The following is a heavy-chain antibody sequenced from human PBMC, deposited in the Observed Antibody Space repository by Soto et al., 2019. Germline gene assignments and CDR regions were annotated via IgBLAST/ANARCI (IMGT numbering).Heavy chain of an antibody. V-gene: IGHV4-39*01. CDR1: GDSISSDNYY. J-gene: IGHJ4*02. Sequence: QLQLQESGPGLVKPSETLSLTCTVSGDSISSDNYYCGWISQPPGKGLEWIGSIYYTGSTYYNPSLKSRVTMSVDTSKSQFSLKLSSVTAADTAVYYCARHPGYAVPTVYATHYFNYWGQGILVTVST. CDR2: IYYTGST. D-gene: IGHD2-8*01. CDR3: ARHPGYAVPTVYATHYFNY.